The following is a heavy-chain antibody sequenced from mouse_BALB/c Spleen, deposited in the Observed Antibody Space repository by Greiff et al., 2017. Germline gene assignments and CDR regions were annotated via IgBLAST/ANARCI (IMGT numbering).Heavy chain of an antibody. CDR2: ISYSGST. J-gene: IGHJ4*01. D-gene: IGHD2-2*01. CDR3: ARYYYGYDDSPYRAMDY. Sequence: EVKLVESGPSLVKPSQTLSLTCSVTGDSITSGYWNWIRKFPGNKLEYMGYISYSGSTYYNPSLKSRISITRDTSKNQYYLQLNSVTTEDTAIYYCARYYYGYDDSPYRAMDYWGQGTSVTVSS. V-gene: IGHV3-8*02. CDR1: GDSITSGY.